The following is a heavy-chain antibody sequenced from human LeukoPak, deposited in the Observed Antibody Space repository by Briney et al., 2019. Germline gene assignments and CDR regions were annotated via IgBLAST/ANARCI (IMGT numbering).Heavy chain of an antibody. J-gene: IGHJ4*02. D-gene: IGHD2-15*01. V-gene: IGHV4-34*01. Sequence: SETLSLTCAVYGGSFSGYYWSWIRQPPGKGLEWIGEINHSGSTNYNPSPKSRVTISVDTSKNQFSLKLSSVTAADTAAYYCARSPYCSGGSCYRRGFDYWGQGTLVTVSS. CDR2: INHSGST. CDR1: GGSFSGYY. CDR3: ARSPYCSGGSCYRRGFDY.